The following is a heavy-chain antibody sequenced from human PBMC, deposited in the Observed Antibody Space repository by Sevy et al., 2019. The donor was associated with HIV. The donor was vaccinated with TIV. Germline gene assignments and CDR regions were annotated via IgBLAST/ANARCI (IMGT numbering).Heavy chain of an antibody. CDR1: GDSISTFY. CDR3: ARVRGYGDSFYFDY. CDR2: IFTSGTT. D-gene: IGHD4-17*01. Sequence: SETQSLTCTVSGDSISTFYWGWIRQPAGKGLEWIGRIFTSGTTNYNPSLKSRLTMSVDTSKNQFSLKLSSVTAADTAVYYCARVRGYGDSFYFDYWGQGILVTVSS. V-gene: IGHV4-4*07. J-gene: IGHJ4*02.